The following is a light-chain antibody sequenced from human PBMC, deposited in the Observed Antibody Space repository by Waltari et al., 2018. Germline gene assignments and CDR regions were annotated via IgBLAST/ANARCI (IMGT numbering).Light chain of an antibody. V-gene: IGLV3-21*01. J-gene: IGLJ1*01. CDR2: YDG. CDR1: NIESKS. Sequence: SYVLTQPPSVAVAPGETARVTWGGNNIESKSVHWYQQKPGQAPVLVISYDGDRPSGIPERFSGSNSGDTATLTISRVEAGDEADYYCQVWDANTDPGVFGTGTEVTVL. CDR3: QVWDANTDPGV.